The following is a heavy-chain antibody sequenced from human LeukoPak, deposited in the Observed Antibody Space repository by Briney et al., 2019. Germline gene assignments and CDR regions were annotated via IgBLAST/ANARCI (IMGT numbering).Heavy chain of an antibody. V-gene: IGHV4-38-2*02. Sequence: PSETLSLTCTVSGGSISSYYWSWIRQPPGKGLEWIGSIYHSGSTYYNPSLKSRVTISVDTSKNQFSLKLSSVTAADTAVYYCARDGNGGTAMARPWGQGTLVTVSS. CDR3: ARDGNGGTAMARP. CDR2: IYHSGST. CDR1: GGSISSYY. D-gene: IGHD5-18*01. J-gene: IGHJ5*02.